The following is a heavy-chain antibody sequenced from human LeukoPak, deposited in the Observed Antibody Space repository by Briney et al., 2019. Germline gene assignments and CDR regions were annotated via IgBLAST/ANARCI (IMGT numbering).Heavy chain of an antibody. CDR3: ARLPYDWKYWFDP. Sequence: PSETLSLTCAVSGYSISSGYYWGWIRQPPGKGLEWVGSIYHTGNTYYNPSLKSPVAMSVDTSKNQFSLKLSSVTAADTAVYYCARLPYDWKYWFDPWGQGTLVTVSS. CDR1: GYSISSGYY. J-gene: IGHJ5*02. D-gene: IGHD1-20*01. CDR2: IYHTGNT. V-gene: IGHV4-38-2*01.